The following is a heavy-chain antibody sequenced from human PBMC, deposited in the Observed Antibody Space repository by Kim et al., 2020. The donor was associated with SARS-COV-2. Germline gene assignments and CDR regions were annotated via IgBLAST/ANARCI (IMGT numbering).Heavy chain of an antibody. J-gene: IGHJ5*02. CDR2: ISYDGSNK. CDR3: ARDLHAYRLRDWLDP. V-gene: IGHV3-30*03. D-gene: IGHD5-18*01. Sequence: GGSLRLSCAASGFTFSTYGMHWVRQAPGKGLEWVAVISYDGSNKYYADSMMGRSTISRDNSKNTLYLQMSSLRLEDTGVYYCARDLHAYRLRDWLDPWGQGTLVTVSS. CDR1: GFTFSTYG.